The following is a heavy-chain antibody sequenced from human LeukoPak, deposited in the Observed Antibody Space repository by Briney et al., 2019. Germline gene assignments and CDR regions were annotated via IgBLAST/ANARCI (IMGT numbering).Heavy chain of an antibody. D-gene: IGHD4-17*01. CDR3: ARGQGTVSTH. J-gene: IGHJ4*02. CDR2: INHSGST. CDR1: GGSFSGYY. Sequence: SETLSLTCAVYGGSFSGYYWGWIRQPPGKGLEWIGEINHSGSTNYNPSLKSRVTISGDTSKNQFSLRLSSVTAADTAVYYCARGQGTVSTHWGQGTLVTVSS. V-gene: IGHV4-34*01.